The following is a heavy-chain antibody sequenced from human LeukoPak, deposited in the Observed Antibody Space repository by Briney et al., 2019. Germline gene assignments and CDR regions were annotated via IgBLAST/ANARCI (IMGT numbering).Heavy chain of an antibody. Sequence: PGGSLRLSCAASGFTFSSYAMSWVRQAPGKGPEWVSAISGSGGGTYYADSVKGRFTISRDNAENTLYLQMNSLRVEDTAVYYCVRSAFHAGSGNYYDYWGQGTLVTVSS. V-gene: IGHV3-23*01. CDR2: ISGSGGGT. CDR1: GFTFSSYA. J-gene: IGHJ4*02. CDR3: VRSAFHAGSGNYYDY. D-gene: IGHD3-22*01.